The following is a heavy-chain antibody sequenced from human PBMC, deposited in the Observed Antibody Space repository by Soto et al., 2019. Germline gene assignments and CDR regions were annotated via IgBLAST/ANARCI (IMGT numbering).Heavy chain of an antibody. D-gene: IGHD5-18*01. J-gene: IGHJ6*02. V-gene: IGHV1-69*12. Sequence: QFQLVQSGAEVKKPGSSVKVSCKASGGTFSTYTISWVRQAPGQGLEWMGGIIPIFGTTNYAQKFLGRLTIIADESTSTAYLELNRLRSEDTAVYYCARVYTAPSFQYQYYGMDVWGQGTTVTVSS. CDR1: GGTFSTYT. CDR2: IIPIFGTT. CDR3: ARVYTAPSFQYQYYGMDV.